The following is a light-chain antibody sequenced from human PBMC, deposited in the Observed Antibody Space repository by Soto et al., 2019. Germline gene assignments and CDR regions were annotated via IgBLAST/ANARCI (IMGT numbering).Light chain of an antibody. CDR1: RSDVGGYNY. J-gene: IGLJ3*02. CDR3: CAYVGNYSWL. V-gene: IGLV2-11*01. Sequence: QSALTQPRSVSGSPGQSVTISCTGTRSDVGGYNYVSWFQQHPDKAPKLVIYDVTKRPSGVPDRFSGSKFGNTASLTISGLQADDEADYYCCAYVGNYSWLFGGGTKLTVL. CDR2: DVT.